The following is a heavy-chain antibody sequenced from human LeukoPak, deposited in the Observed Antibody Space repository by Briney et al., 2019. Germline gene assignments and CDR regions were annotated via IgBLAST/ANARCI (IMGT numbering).Heavy chain of an antibody. V-gene: IGHV1-69*13. CDR2: IIPIFGTA. CDR1: GGTFSRYA. CDR3: ARSRGSCYSCGDY. J-gene: IGHJ4*02. Sequence: SVKVSCKASGGTFSRYAINWVRQAPGQGLEWMGGIIPIFGTANCAQKFQGRVTITADESTSTAYMELSSLRSEDTAVYYCARSRGSCYSCGDYWGQGTLVTVSS. D-gene: IGHD2-15*01.